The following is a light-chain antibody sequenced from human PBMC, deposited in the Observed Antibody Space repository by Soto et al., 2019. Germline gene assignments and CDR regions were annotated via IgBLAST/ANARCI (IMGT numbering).Light chain of an antibody. CDR1: SSNIGADYD. Sequence: QSVLTQPPSVSGAPGQRVTISCTGSSSNIGADYDVHWYQQVPGTAPKLLIYDNTNRPSGVPDRFSGSKSGPSASLAITGLQAEDEADYYCQSFDSGLSGVVFGGGTKLTVL. CDR3: QSFDSGLSGVV. V-gene: IGLV1-40*01. CDR2: DNT. J-gene: IGLJ3*02.